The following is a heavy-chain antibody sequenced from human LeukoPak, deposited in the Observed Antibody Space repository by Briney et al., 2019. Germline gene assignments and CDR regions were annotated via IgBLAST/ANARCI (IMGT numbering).Heavy chain of an antibody. CDR2: IKQDGSEK. V-gene: IGHV3-7*01. Sequence: GGSLRLSCAASGFTFSSYWMSWVRQAPGKGLEWVANIKQDGSEKYYVDSVKGRFTISRDNAKNTLYLQMNSLRAEDTAVYYCARVMRFLEWAGGFDPWGQGTLVTVSS. CDR3: ARVMRFLEWAGGFDP. J-gene: IGHJ5*02. CDR1: GFTFSSYW. D-gene: IGHD3-3*01.